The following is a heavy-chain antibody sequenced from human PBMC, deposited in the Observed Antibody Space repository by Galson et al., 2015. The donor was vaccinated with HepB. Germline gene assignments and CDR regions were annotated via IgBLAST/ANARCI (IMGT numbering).Heavy chain of an antibody. V-gene: IGHV4-61*02. D-gene: IGHD3-22*01. CDR3: AGERTYYYDNSGYYDPPI. Sequence: LSLTCTVSGASIRSGYYYWSWIRQPAGKGLEWIGRVYSSGSTNYNPSLESRVTMSVDTTKNHFSLKLSSVTAADTAVYYCAGERTYYYDNSGYYDPPIWGQGTMVTVSS. CDR1: GASIRSGYYY. J-gene: IGHJ3*02. CDR2: VYSSGST.